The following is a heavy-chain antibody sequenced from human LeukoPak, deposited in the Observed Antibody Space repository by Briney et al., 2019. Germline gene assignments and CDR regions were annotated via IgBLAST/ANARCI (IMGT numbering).Heavy chain of an antibody. J-gene: IGHJ4*02. D-gene: IGHD6-19*01. CDR3: SRVGSSGWPNYFDS. Sequence: GGSLRLSCAASGFTFSSYDMHWVRQATGKGLEWVSVIGTSGDTYYAGSVKDRYTISRENAKNSLYLQMDSLTAGDTAVDFCSRVGSSGWPNYFDSWGQGTLVSVSS. V-gene: IGHV3-13*04. CDR2: IGTSGDT. CDR1: GFTFSSYD.